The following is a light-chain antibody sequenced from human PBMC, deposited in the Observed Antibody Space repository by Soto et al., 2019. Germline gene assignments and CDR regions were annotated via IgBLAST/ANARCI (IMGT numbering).Light chain of an antibody. CDR3: QQYKNWPPIT. CDR1: QSVSSN. V-gene: IGKV3-15*01. J-gene: IGKJ5*01. CDR2: GAS. Sequence: EIVMTQSPATLSVSPGERATLSCRASQSVSSNLAWYQQKPGQAPRLLIYGASTRATGIPARFSGSGSETDFTLTISILQSEDFAVYYCQQYKNWPPITFGQRTRLEIK.